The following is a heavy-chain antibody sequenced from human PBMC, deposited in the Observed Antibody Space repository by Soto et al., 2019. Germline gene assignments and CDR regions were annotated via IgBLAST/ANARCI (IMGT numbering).Heavy chain of an antibody. CDR2: ISGSGGST. CDR3: FASRGRFVDVQVY. CDR1: GCTFSSYA. J-gene: IGHJ4*02. V-gene: IGHV3-23*01. D-gene: IGHD3-3*01. Sequence: AGGCLRLPGSPSGCTFSSYAMSWVRQAPGKGLESVSAISGSGGSTYYADSVKGRFTISRDDSKNTLYLQMRSLRAANRAVPYCFASRGRFVDVQVYWAQGALLAVSS.